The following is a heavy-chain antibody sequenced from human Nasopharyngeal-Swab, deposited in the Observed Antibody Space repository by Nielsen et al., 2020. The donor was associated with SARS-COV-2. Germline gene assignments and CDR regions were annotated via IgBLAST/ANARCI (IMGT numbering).Heavy chain of an antibody. CDR2: ISYDGSNK. Sequence: GESLKISCAASGFTFSSYAMHWVRQAPGKGLEWVAVISYDGSNKYYADSVKGRFTISRDNSKNTLYLQMNSLRAEDTAVCYCARDRVGWSIDYWGQGTLVTVSS. V-gene: IGHV3-30*04. D-gene: IGHD2-15*01. J-gene: IGHJ4*02. CDR1: GFTFSSYA. CDR3: ARDRVGWSIDY.